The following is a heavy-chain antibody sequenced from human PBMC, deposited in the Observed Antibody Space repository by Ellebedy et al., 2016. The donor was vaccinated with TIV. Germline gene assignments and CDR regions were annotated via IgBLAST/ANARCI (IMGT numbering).Heavy chain of an antibody. CDR2: IYPGYSDT. Sequence: KVSCKGSGYSFTSYWIGWVRQMPGNGLEWMGIIYPGYSDTRYSPSFQGKVTISADKSISTAYLQWSSLKASDTAMYYCARVGEVAATPCSYWGQGTLVTVSS. V-gene: IGHV5-51*01. J-gene: IGHJ4*02. CDR1: GYSFTSYW. CDR3: ARVGEVAATPCSY. D-gene: IGHD2-15*01.